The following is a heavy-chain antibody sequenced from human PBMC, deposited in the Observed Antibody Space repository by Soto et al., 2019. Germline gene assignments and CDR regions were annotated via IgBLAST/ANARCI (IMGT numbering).Heavy chain of an antibody. CDR2: IIPVFRPP. J-gene: IGHJ4*02. CDR1: GVPFSSYA. Sequence: QVQLVQSGAELKKPGSSVKVSCSASGVPFSSYAFTWVRQAPGQGLEWMGNIIPVFRPPNYAQGFQGRLTISADQSTNTIHLERSSLRSEGTAVYFCAKDGLWDGGGGESWGQGTLVIVSS. D-gene: IGHD3-16*01. V-gene: IGHV1-69*18. CDR3: AKDGLWDGGGGES.